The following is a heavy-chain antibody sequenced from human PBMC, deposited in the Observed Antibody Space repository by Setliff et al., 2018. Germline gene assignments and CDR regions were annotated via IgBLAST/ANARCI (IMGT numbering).Heavy chain of an antibody. CDR3: ARLSPYNTGPPFAY. V-gene: IGHV4-59*08. D-gene: IGHD2-8*02. J-gene: IGHJ4*02. CDR2: ISYTGST. Sequence: PSETLSLTCSVSGDSIFDNYWSWIRQSPGRGLEWIAYISYTGSTNYNPSLKSRVTISLDTSKNHFSLNLRSVTAADTAVYYCARLSPYNTGPPFAYWGQGTRVTVSS. CDR1: GDSIFDNY.